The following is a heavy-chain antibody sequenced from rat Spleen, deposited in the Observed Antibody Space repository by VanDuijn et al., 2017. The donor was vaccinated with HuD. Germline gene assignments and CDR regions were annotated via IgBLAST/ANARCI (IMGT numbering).Heavy chain of an antibody. J-gene: IGHJ2*01. CDR2: INYDGSGT. V-gene: IGHV5-20*01. CDR3: TRDRILRSTGFDY. CDR1: GFTFNDYY. D-gene: IGHD1-6*01. Sequence: EVQLVESGGGLVQPGRSLKLSCAASGFTFNDYYMAWVRQAPTKGLEWVASINYDGSGTYYRDSVKGRFTISRNKAKSSLYLQMDSLRSEDTATYYCTRDRILRSTGFDYWGQGVMVTVSS.